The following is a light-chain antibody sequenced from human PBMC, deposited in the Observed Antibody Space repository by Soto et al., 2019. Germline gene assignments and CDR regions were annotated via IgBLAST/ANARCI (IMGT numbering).Light chain of an antibody. CDR3: SSDAGSNSDV. CDR2: EVS. Sequence: QSALTQPPSASGSPGQSLTLSCTGTSRHVGDHNYASWYQHHPGTAPKLVIYEVSQRPSGVPDRFSGSKSGNTASLTVSGLQADDEADYYCSSDAGSNSDVFGTGTKLTVL. V-gene: IGLV2-8*01. CDR1: SRHVGDHNY. J-gene: IGLJ1*01.